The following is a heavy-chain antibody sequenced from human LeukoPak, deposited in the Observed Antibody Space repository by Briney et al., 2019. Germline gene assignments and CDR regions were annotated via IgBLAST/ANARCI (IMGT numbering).Heavy chain of an antibody. CDR3: ARSGYNDYGAFDY. CDR1: GYTFTSYY. V-gene: IGHV1-46*01. CDR2: ISPSVGST. D-gene: IGHD5-12*01. J-gene: IGHJ4*02. Sequence: ASVKVSCKASGYTFTSYYIHWVRQAPGQGLEWMGIISPSVGSTSDAQKFQGRVTMTRDTSTSTVYMELSSLRSEDTAVYCCARSGYNDYGAFDYWGQGTLVTVSS.